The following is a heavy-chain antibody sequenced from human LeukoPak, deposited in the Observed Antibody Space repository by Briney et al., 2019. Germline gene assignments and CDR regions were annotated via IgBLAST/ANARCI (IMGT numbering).Heavy chain of an antibody. D-gene: IGHD1-26*01. CDR1: GGSISSYY. J-gene: IGHJ3*02. CDR2: IYTSGST. Sequence: SETLSLTCTVSGGSISSYYWSWIRQPAGKGLEWIGRIYTSGSTYYNPSLKSRVTMSVDTSKNQFSLKLSSVTAADTAVYYCASPASGSYHDAFDIWGQGTMVTVSS. V-gene: IGHV4-4*07. CDR3: ASPASGSYHDAFDI.